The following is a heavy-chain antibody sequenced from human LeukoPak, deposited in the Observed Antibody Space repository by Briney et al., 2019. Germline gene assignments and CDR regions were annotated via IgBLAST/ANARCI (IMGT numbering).Heavy chain of an antibody. Sequence: ASVKVSCKASGYTFTGYYMHWVRQAPGQGLEWMGWINPNSGGTNYAQKFQGRVTMTRDTSISTAYMELSRLRSDDTAVYYCARVDYDILTGYYANPFGYWGQGTLVTVSS. D-gene: IGHD3-9*01. CDR3: ARVDYDILTGYYANPFGY. V-gene: IGHV1-2*02. J-gene: IGHJ4*02. CDR2: INPNSGGT. CDR1: GYTFTGYY.